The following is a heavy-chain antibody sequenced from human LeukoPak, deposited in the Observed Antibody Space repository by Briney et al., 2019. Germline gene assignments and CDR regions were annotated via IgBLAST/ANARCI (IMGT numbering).Heavy chain of an antibody. J-gene: IGHJ4*02. CDR3: ATEGTYTSGWDFDY. D-gene: IGHD6-19*01. Sequence: ASVKVSCKVSGYTLTELSMHWVRQAPGKGLEWMGGFDPEDGETIFAQKFQGRVTMTEDTSTDTAYMELSGLRSEDTAVFYCATEGTYTSGWDFDYWGQGTLVTVSS. V-gene: IGHV1-24*01. CDR2: FDPEDGET. CDR1: GYTLTELS.